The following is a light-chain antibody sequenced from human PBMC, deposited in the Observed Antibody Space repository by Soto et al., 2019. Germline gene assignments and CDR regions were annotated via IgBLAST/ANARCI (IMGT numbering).Light chain of an antibody. J-gene: IGKJ1*01. CDR3: QQYDSFPRT. V-gene: IGKV1-5*03. CDR2: KAS. Sequence: DIQMTPSPSTLSASVGARVTSTCRASQSISSWLARYQQKPGKAPTLLIYKASSLESGVPSTFSCGGSATEFSLSISSLQPDDFATYYCQQYDSFPRTFGQGTKVEIK. CDR1: QSISSW.